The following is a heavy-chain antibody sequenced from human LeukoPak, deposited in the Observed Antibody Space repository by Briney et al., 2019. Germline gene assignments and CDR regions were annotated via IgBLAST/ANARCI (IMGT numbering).Heavy chain of an antibody. CDR2: ISVYNGNT. Sequence: EASVKVSCKASGYIFTSYGITWVRQAPGQGLEWMGWISVYNGNTNYAQKFQGRVTMTTDTSTSTAYMEVRSLRSDDTAVYYCAREDDSGFGYWGQGTLVTVSS. J-gene: IGHJ4*02. CDR3: AREDDSGFGY. D-gene: IGHD5-12*01. V-gene: IGHV1-18*01. CDR1: GYIFTSYG.